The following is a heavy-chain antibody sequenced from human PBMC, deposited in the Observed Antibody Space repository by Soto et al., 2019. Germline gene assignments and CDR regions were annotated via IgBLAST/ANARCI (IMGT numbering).Heavy chain of an antibody. Sequence: ESGGGVVQPGRSLRLSCAASGFTFTSYGLHWVRQAPGKGLEWVAVISYDGSKKDYADSVKGRFTISRDNSKKTLYLQMNSLRAEDTAVYYCAKVFYYDSSGYYYGHDAFDIWGQGTMVTVSS. J-gene: IGHJ3*02. CDR3: AKVFYYDSSGYYYGHDAFDI. CDR1: GFTFTSYG. CDR2: ISYDGSKK. D-gene: IGHD3-22*01. V-gene: IGHV3-30*18.